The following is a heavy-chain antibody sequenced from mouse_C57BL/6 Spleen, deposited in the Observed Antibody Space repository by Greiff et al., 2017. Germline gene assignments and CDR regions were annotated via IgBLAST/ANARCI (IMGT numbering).Heavy chain of an antibody. J-gene: IGHJ2*01. CDR1: GYAFSSSW. Sequence: QVQLQQSGPELVKPGASVKISCKASGYAFSSSWMNWVKQRPGKGLEWIGRIYPGDGDTNYNGKFKGKATLTADKSSSTAYMQLSSLTSEDSAVYFCAREGEGKGYWGQGTTLTVSS. V-gene: IGHV1-82*01. D-gene: IGHD2-1*01. CDR3: AREGEGKGY. CDR2: IYPGDGDT.